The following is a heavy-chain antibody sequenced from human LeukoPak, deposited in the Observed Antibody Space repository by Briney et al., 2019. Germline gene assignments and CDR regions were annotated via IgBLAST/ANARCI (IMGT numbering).Heavy chain of an antibody. CDR3: AKEGTGRGGFFGPDY. J-gene: IGHJ4*02. Sequence: GGSLRLSCAASGFTFSNAWMSWARQAPGKGLEWVGRIKSKTDGGTTDYAAPVKGRFTISRDDSKNTLYLQMNSLRAEDTAVYYCAKEGTGRGGFFGPDYWGQGTLVTVSS. CDR1: GFTFSNAW. D-gene: IGHD3-3*01. V-gene: IGHV3-15*01. CDR2: IKSKTDGGTT.